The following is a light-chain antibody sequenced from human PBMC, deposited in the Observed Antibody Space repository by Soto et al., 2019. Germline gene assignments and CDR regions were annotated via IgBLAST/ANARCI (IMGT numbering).Light chain of an antibody. Sequence: QSVLTQPPSASRTPGQRVTIPCSGSSSDIGSNSVNWYQQLPGAAPRLLIYDNDHRPSGVPDRFSASKSGTSASLAISGVRSEDEAVYYCATWSDSLKGWVFGGGTKLTVL. J-gene: IGLJ3*02. V-gene: IGLV1-44*01. CDR2: DND. CDR3: ATWSDSLKGWV. CDR1: SSDIGSNS.